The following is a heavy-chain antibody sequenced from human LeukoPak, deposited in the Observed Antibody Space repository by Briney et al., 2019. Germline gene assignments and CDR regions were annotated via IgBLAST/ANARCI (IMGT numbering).Heavy chain of an antibody. CDR3: ARYRWIPQYYFDY. Sequence: NLGESLKISCKGSGYSFTSYWIGWVRQMPGKGLEWMGIIYPGDSDTRYSPSCQGQVTISADKSISTAYLQWSSLKASDTAMYYCARYRWIPQYYFDYWGQGTLVTVSS. J-gene: IGHJ4*02. D-gene: IGHD5-18*01. CDR2: IYPGDSDT. CDR1: GYSFTSYW. V-gene: IGHV5-51*01.